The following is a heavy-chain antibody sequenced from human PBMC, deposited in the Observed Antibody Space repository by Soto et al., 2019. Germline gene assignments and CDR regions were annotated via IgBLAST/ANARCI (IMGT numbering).Heavy chain of an antibody. Sequence: EVQLVESGGGLVQPGGSLRLSCAASGFTFSDYSMNWVRQAPGKGLEWVSYISSSSNTVYYADSVKGRFSISRDNAKTSLFLQMNSLRAEDTALYYCARDSRTAVTEYWGQGTLVTVYS. CDR2: ISSSSNTV. V-gene: IGHV3-48*01. J-gene: IGHJ4*02. CDR3: ARDSRTAVTEY. D-gene: IGHD4-17*01. CDR1: GFTFSDYS.